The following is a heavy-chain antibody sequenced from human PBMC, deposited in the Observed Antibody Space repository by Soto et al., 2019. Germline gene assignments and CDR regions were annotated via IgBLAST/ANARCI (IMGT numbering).Heavy chain of an antibody. J-gene: IGHJ3*02. V-gene: IGHV3-30-3*01. Sequence: QVHLVESGGGVVQPGRSLRLSCAASGFTFSSYAMHWVRQAPGKGLEWVAVISYDGSNKYYADSVKGRFTISRDNSKNTLDLQMNSLRAADTAVYYCAREGVTYTGSYCDDFDIWGQGTMVTVSS. CDR2: ISYDGSNK. CDR1: GFTFSSYA. CDR3: AREGVTYTGSYCDDFDI. D-gene: IGHD1-26*01.